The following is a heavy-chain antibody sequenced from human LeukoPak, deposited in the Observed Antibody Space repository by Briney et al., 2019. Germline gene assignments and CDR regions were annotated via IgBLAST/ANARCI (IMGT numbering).Heavy chain of an antibody. CDR2: ISGSGGST. J-gene: IGHJ1*01. Sequence: PGGSLRLSCAASGFTFSSYAMSLVRQAPGKGLEWASAISGSGGSTYYADSVKGRFTISRDNSKNTLYLQMNSLRAEDTAVYYCAKDSGSYLGFQHWGQGTLVTVSS. CDR1: GFTFSSYA. D-gene: IGHD1-26*01. V-gene: IGHV3-23*01. CDR3: AKDSGSYLGFQH.